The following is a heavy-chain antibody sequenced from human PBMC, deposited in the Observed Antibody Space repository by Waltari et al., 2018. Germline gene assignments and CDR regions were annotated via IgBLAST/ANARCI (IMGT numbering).Heavy chain of an antibody. D-gene: IGHD3-10*01. J-gene: IGHJ3*02. CDR2: IYTSGST. CDR1: GGSISSYY. CDR3: ARGLLWFGELSRDAFDI. Sequence: QVQLQESGPGLVKPSETLSLTCTVSGGSISSYYWSWIRQPDGKGLEWIGRIYTSGSTNYNPSLKSRVTMSVDPSKNQFSLKLSSVTAADTAVYYCARGLLWFGELSRDAFDIWGQGTMVTVSS. V-gene: IGHV4-4*07.